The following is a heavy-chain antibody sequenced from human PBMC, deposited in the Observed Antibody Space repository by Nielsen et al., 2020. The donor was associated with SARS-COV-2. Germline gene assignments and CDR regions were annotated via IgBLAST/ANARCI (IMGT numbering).Heavy chain of an antibody. J-gene: IGHJ6*02. V-gene: IGHV3-23*01. D-gene: IGHD6-13*01. CDR1: GFIFSSYA. CDR2: ISGSGGRT. CDR3: ARGSDSSSWYEYYYYYYGMDV. Sequence: GGSLRLSCTASGFIFSSYAMGWVRQAPGKWLEWVSAISGSGGRTYYADSVKGRFTISRDSAKNTLYLQMNSLRAEDTAVYYCARGSDSSSWYEYYYYYYGMDVWGQGTTVTVSS.